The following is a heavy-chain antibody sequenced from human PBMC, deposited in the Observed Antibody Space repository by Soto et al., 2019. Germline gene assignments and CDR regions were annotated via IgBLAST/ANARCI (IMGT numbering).Heavy chain of an antibody. CDR3: AKNGQPPYPYYGMDV. CDR1: GYTFSRYG. J-gene: IGHJ6*02. CDR2: ISGYNGDT. V-gene: IGHV1-18*01. D-gene: IGHD2-8*01. Sequence: QGQLVQSGPEVKKPGASVKVSCKASGYTFSRYGISWVRQAPGQGLEWMGWISGYNGDTIYAQKVQGRVTMTIDTSTYTAYMEWRILTSDDTAIYYCAKNGQPPYPYYGMDVWGQGTTVTVSS.